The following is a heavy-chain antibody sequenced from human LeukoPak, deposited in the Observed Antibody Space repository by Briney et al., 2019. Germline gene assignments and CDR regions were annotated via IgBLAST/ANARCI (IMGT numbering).Heavy chain of an antibody. D-gene: IGHD2-8*01. Sequence: SETLSLTCAVYGGSFSGYYWSWIRQPPGKGLEWIGEINHSGSINYNPSLKSRVTISVDTSKNQFSLKLSSVTAADTAVYYCARGRGYCTNGVCYRYYYYYMDVWGKGTTVTVSS. CDR2: INHSGSI. J-gene: IGHJ6*03. CDR1: GGSFSGYY. V-gene: IGHV4-34*01. CDR3: ARGRGYCTNGVCYRYYYYYMDV.